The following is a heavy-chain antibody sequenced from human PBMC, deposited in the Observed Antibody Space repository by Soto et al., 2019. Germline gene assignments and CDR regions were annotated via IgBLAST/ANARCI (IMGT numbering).Heavy chain of an antibody. CDR1: GDSVSSNSAA. D-gene: IGHD3-16*02. Sequence: QTLSLTCAISGDSVSSNSAAWNWIRQSPSRGLEWLGRTYYRSKWYNDYAVSVKSRITIIPDKSKTQFSLQLNSLTPEDRAVYYCARGETYYDYVWGSYRFRYYFDYWGQGTLVTVSS. CDR2: TYYRSKWYN. J-gene: IGHJ4*02. CDR3: ARGETYYDYVWGSYRFRYYFDY. V-gene: IGHV6-1*01.